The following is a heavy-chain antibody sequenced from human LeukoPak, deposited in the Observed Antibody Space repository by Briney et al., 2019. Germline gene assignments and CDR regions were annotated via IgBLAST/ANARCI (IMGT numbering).Heavy chain of an antibody. V-gene: IGHV4-39*01. CDR2: IYYSGST. J-gene: IGHJ5*02. D-gene: IGHD6-13*01. CDR3: ARGYSSSWLLNWFDP. Sequence: SETLSLTCTVSGGSISSSSYSWGWIRQPPGKGLEWIGSIYYSGSTYYNPSLKSRVTISVDTSKDQFSPKLSSVTAADTAVYYCARGYSSSWLLNWFDPWGQGSLVTVSS. CDR1: GGSISSSSYS.